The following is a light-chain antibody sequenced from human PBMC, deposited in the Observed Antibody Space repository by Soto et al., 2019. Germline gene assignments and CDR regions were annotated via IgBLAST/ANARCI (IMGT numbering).Light chain of an antibody. CDR3: CSFTGSYSYV. CDR2: DVT. V-gene: IGLV2-11*01. CDR1: SSDVGRYNY. J-gene: IGLJ1*01. Sequence: QSALTQPRSVSASPGQSVTISCTGTSSDVGRYNYVSWYQQHPGKAPKLIIYDVTDRPSGVSDRFSGSKSGNTASLTISGLQAEDEADYSCCSFTGSYSYVFGTGTKVTVL.